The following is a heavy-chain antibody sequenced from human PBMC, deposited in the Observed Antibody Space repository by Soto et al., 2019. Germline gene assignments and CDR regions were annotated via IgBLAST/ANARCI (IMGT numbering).Heavy chain of an antibody. CDR1: GGSISSGDYY. Sequence: PSETLSLTCTVSGGSISSGDYYWSWIRQPPGKGLEWIGYIYYSGSIYYNPSLKSRVTISVDTSKNQFSLKLSSVTAADTAVYYCAYGGWWFGELPTPEYFQHWGKGTLVTVSS. V-gene: IGHV4-30-4*01. CDR2: IYYSGSI. D-gene: IGHD3-10*01. J-gene: IGHJ1*01. CDR3: AYGGWWFGELPTPEYFQH.